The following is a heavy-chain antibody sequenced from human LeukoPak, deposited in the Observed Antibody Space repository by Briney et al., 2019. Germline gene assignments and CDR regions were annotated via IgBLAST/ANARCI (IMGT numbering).Heavy chain of an antibody. V-gene: IGHV3-23*01. CDR2: ISGSGGST. D-gene: IGHD2-15*01. J-gene: IGHJ4*02. CDR1: GFTFSSYA. Sequence: GGTLRLSCAASGFTFSSYAMSWVRQAPGKGLEWVSAISGSGGSTYYADSVKGRFTISRDNSKNTLYLQMNSLRAEDTALYYCAKGGYCSGGSCYDDYWGQGTLVTVSS. CDR3: AKGGYCSGGSCYDDY.